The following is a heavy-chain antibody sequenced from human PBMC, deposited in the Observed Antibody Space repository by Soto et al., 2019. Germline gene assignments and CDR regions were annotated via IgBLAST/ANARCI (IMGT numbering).Heavy chain of an antibody. J-gene: IGHJ4*02. CDR1: GGTFSSYT. CDR3: ARGYGSVPYYFDY. CDR2: IIPILGIA. D-gene: IGHD3-10*01. Sequence: ASVKVSCKASGGTFSSYTISWVRQAPGQGLEWMGRIIPILGIANYAQKFQGRVTITADKSTSTAHMELSSLRSEDTAVYYCARGYGSVPYYFDYWGQGTLVTVSS. V-gene: IGHV1-69*02.